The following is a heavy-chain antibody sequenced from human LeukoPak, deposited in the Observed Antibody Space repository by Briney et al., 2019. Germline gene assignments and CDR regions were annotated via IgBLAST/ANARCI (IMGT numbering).Heavy chain of an antibody. CDR1: GASISTNTYY. Sequence: SETLSLTCTVSGASISTNTYYWAWIRQPPGKGLEWIANIFYNGNTYYNPSLKSRVTISIDTSNNQFSLKLISVTAADMAVYYCARLNKPGWFDPWGQGTLVTVSS. J-gene: IGHJ5*02. V-gene: IGHV4-39*07. D-gene: IGHD1-14*01. CDR3: ARLNKPGWFDP. CDR2: IFYNGNT.